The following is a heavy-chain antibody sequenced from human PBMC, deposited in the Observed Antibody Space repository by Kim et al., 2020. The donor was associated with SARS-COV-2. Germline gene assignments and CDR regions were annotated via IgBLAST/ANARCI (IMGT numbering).Heavy chain of an antibody. J-gene: IGHJ4*02. Sequence: ASVKVSCKSSGYTFTGYYLHWIRQAPGQGLEWMGRIHPNNGDTKFGQNFQGSVTMTRDTSISTAYLELNRLSFDDTAVYYCTRALVTGDEFDYWGQGTLVTVSS. CDR2: IHPNNGDT. D-gene: IGHD7-27*01. CDR1: GYTFTGYY. CDR3: TRALVTGDEFDY. V-gene: IGHV1-2*06.